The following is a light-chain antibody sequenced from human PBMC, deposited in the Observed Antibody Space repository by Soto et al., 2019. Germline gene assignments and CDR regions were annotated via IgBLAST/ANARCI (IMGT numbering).Light chain of an antibody. V-gene: IGKV1-39*01. CDR3: QEIYGHSRS. CDR2: AAS. J-gene: IGKJ3*01. Sequence: DIQMTQSPSSLSASVGDRVTITCRAIQSINTYLNWYQQKPGKAPKLLIYAASSLQSGVPSRVSGSGSGTDFTLTICSLQPEGVATYYCQEIYGHSRSFGPVTKVDI. CDR1: QSINTY.